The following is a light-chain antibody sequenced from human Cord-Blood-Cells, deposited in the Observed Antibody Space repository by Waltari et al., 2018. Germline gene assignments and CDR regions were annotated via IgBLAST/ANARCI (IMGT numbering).Light chain of an antibody. V-gene: IGLV2-11*01. J-gene: IGLJ3*02. CDR1: SSDVGGYNY. Sequence: QSALTQPRSVSGSPGQSVTISCTGTSSDVGGYNYVSWYQQHPGKAPKLMIYDVSKRPSGVPDRFSGSKSGNTASQPISGLQAEGEADYYCCSYAGSEVFGGGTKLTVL. CDR3: CSYAGSEV. CDR2: DVS.